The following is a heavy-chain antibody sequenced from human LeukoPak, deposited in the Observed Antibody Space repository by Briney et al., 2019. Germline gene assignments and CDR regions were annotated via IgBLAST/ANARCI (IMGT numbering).Heavy chain of an antibody. CDR3: AVDDCGSDGYPHY. V-gene: IGHV3-48*02. Sequence: PGGSLSLSCAASGFTFSSYSMNWVRQAPGKGLEWVSYISSSSSTIYYADSVKGRFTISRDNAKNSLYLQMNSLRDEDTAVYYCAVDDCGSDGYPHYWGQGTLVTVSS. CDR2: ISSSSSTI. CDR1: GFTFSSYS. D-gene: IGHD2-21*02. J-gene: IGHJ4*02.